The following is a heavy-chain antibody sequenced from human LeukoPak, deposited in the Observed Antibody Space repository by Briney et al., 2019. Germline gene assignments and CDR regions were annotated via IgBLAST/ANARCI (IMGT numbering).Heavy chain of an antibody. CDR2: IYYSGST. D-gene: IGHD6-19*01. CDR3: ARDVPYSSGWIRADAFDI. Sequence: SETLSLTCTVSGGSISSYYWSWIRQPPGKGLEWIGYIYYSGSTNYNPSLKSRVTISVDTSKNQFSLKLISVTAADTAVYYCARDVPYSSGWIRADAFDIWGQGTMVTVSS. V-gene: IGHV4-59*01. J-gene: IGHJ3*02. CDR1: GGSISSYY.